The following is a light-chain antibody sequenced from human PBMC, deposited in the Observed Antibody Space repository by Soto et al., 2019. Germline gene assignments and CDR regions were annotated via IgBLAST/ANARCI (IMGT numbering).Light chain of an antibody. CDR3: QQYSNWPPEYT. Sequence: EIVMTQSPATLSVSSGERATLSCRASRNVYTNLAWYQQRPGQAPRLLIYGASIRATDIPGRFSGSGSGTEFTLTISGLQSEDVAVYYCQQYSNWPPEYTFGQGTKLEI. CDR1: RNVYTN. CDR2: GAS. J-gene: IGKJ2*01. V-gene: IGKV3-15*01.